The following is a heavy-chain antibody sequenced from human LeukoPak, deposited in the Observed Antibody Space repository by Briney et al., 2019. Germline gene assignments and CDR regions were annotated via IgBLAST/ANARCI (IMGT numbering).Heavy chain of an antibody. CDR1: GFTFISYS. J-gene: IGHJ6*03. V-gene: IGHV3-21*01. Sequence: GGSLRLSCAASGFTFISYSMNWVRQAPGKGVEWVSSISSSSSYIYYADSVKGRFTISRDNAKNSLYLQMNSLRAEDTAVYYCARGGVIAARPGYYYYYMDVWGKGTTVTVSS. D-gene: IGHD6-6*01. CDR3: ARGGVIAARPGYYYYYMDV. CDR2: ISSSSSYI.